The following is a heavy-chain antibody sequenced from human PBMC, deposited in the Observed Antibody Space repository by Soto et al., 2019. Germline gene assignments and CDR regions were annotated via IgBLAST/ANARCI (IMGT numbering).Heavy chain of an antibody. CDR1: GYTFTSYD. CDR2: MNPNSGNT. J-gene: IGHJ6*02. CDR3: ARGVPAASICYYYYYRMDV. Sequence: ASVKVSCKASGYTFTSYDINWVRQATGQGLEWMGWMNPNSGNTGYAQKFQGRVTMTRNTSISTAYMELSSLRSEDTAVYYCARGVPAASICYYYYYRMDVWGQGTTVTASS. D-gene: IGHD2-2*01. V-gene: IGHV1-8*01.